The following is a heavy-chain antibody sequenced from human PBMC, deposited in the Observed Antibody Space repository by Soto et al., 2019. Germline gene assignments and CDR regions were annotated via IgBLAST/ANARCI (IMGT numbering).Heavy chain of an antibody. CDR2: INHSGST. CDR1: GGSFSGYY. J-gene: IGHJ4*02. Sequence: SETLSLTCAVYGGSFSGYYWSWIRQPPGKGLEWIGEINHSGSTKYNPSLKSRVTISVDTSKNQFSLKLTSVTAADTAVYYCARGTSCCGYDYWGQGALVTVS. D-gene: IGHD2-2*01. CDR3: ARGTSCCGYDY. V-gene: IGHV4-34*01.